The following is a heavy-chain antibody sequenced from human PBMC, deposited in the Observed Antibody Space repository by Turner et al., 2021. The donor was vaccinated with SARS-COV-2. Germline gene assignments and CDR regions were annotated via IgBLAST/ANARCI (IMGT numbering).Heavy chain of an antibody. CDR2: IYYSGST. Sequence: SLTCTVSGGSISSYYWSWIRQPPGKGLEWIGYIYYSGSTNYNPSLTSRVTISVDTSKNQFSLKLSSVTAADTAVYYCARVVPIGVYGSESYDHGMDVWGQGTTVTVSS. CDR3: ARVVPIGVYGSESYDHGMDV. CDR1: GGSISSYY. V-gene: IGHV4-59*01. D-gene: IGHD3-10*01. J-gene: IGHJ6*02.